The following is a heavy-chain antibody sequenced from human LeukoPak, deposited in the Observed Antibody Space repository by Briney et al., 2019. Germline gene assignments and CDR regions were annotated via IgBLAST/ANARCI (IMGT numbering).Heavy chain of an antibody. V-gene: IGHV3-11*06. CDR3: ARDLSGYYNY. J-gene: IGHJ4*02. CDR2: ISSSSGYI. D-gene: IGHD3-22*01. CDR1: GFTFSHYY. Sequence: GGSLRLSCAASGFTFSHYYMSWIRQAPGKGLEWVSSISSSSGYIYYADSVKGQFTISRDNAKNSLYLQMNSLRAEDTAVYYCARDLSGYYNYWGQGTLVTVSS.